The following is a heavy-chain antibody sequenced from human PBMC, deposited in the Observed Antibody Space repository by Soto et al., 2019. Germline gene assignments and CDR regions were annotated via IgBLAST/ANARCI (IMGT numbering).Heavy chain of an antibody. CDR2: ISGYNGDT. CDR1: GYTFTNFG. J-gene: IGHJ5*01. Sequence: QVQLVQSGAEVKKPGASVKVSCKATGYTFTNFGISWVRQAPGQGLEWMGWISGYNGDTIYEQNLQGRVIMTTDTRSTTADMELRSLRSDDTAVYYCARDGDCTGGDCYASWGQGTRVTVSS. D-gene: IGHD2-8*02. V-gene: IGHV1-18*01. CDR3: ARDGDCTGGDCYAS.